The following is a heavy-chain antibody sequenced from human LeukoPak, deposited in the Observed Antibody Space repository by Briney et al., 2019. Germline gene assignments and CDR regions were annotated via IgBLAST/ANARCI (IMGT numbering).Heavy chain of an antibody. CDR1: GFHFSRYG. Sequence: GGSLRLSFAASGFHFSRYGMQWGRPAPGKGLGLGAFIQYYGRDKYYSESVKGRFTISRGNSKKTLYLQMNRLGTEDTAVFYLSKEYCSSTSCYFDCWGQGTLVTASS. CDR2: IQYYGRDK. CDR3: SKEYCSSTSCYFDC. J-gene: IGHJ4*02. V-gene: IGHV3-30*02. D-gene: IGHD2-2*01.